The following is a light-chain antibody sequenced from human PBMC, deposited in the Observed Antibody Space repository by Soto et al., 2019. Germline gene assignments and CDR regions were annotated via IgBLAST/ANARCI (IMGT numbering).Light chain of an antibody. Sequence: QSALTQPPSASGSPGQSVAISCTGTSSDVGGNNYVSWYQQHPGKAPKLMVYEVTKRPSGVSDRFSGSKSGNTASLTVSGLQAEDEADYYCSSYASSNNLVFGGGTKLTVL. CDR3: SSYASSNNLV. V-gene: IGLV2-8*01. CDR1: SSDVGGNNY. J-gene: IGLJ2*01. CDR2: EVT.